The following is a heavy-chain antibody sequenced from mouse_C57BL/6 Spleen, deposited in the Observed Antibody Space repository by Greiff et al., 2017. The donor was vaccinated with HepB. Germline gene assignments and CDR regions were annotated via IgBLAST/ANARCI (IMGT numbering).Heavy chain of an antibody. J-gene: IGHJ3*01. Sequence: VQGVESGAELVKPGASVKISCKASGYAFSSYWMNWVKQRPGKGLEWIGQIYPGDGDTNYNGKFKGKATLTADKSSSTAYMQLSSLTSEDSAVYFCARGGSDGPFAYWGQGTLVTVSA. V-gene: IGHV1-80*01. D-gene: IGHD1-2*01. CDR3: ARGGSDGPFAY. CDR2: IYPGDGDT. CDR1: GYAFSSYW.